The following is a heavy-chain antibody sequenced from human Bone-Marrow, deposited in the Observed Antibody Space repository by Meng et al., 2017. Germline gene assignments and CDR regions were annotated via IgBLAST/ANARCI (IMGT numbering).Heavy chain of an antibody. CDR3: AIDRELAEADSTDY. J-gene: IGHJ4*02. CDR2: ISSSSSYI. V-gene: IGHV3-21*01. D-gene: IGHD6-13*01. Sequence: ETLSLTCAVSGYSISSGYYCGWIRQPPGKGLEWVSSISSSSSYIYYADSVKGRFTISRDNAKNSLYLQMSSLRAEDTAVYYCAIDRELAEADSTDYWGQGTKVTVSS. CDR1: GYSISSGYY.